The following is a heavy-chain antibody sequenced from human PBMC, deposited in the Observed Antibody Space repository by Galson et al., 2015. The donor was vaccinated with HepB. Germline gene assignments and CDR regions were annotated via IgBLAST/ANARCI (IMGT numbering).Heavy chain of an antibody. V-gene: IGHV7-4-1*02. Sequence: SVKVSCKASGYTFTSYPMNWVRQAPGQGLEWMGWINTNTGNPTYAQGFTGRFVFSLDTSVSTAYLQISSLKAEDTAVYYCARALPYYYDSSGYGADYYGMDVWGQGPTVTVSS. D-gene: IGHD3-22*01. J-gene: IGHJ6*02. CDR1: GYTFTSYP. CDR3: ARALPYYYDSSGYGADYYGMDV. CDR2: INTNTGNP.